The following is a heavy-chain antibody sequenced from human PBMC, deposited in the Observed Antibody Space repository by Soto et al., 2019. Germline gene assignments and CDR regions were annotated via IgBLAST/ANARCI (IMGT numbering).Heavy chain of an antibody. V-gene: IGHV4-34*01. CDR2: INHLGSI. Sequence: SETLSLTCVVSGGSLSDYFWSWIRQPPGMALEWIGEINHLGSINYNPSLKSRVTMSVDTSKNQFSLTLNSVTAADTATYYCARGGISHWAYFYYMDVWDRGAKVTVSS. CDR3: ARGGISHWAYFYYMDV. J-gene: IGHJ6*03. D-gene: IGHD2-21*01. CDR1: GGSLSDYF.